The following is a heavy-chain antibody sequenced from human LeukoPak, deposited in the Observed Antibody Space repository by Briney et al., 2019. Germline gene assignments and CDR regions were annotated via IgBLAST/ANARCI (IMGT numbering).Heavy chain of an antibody. CDR3: ARDLGSYYFDY. Sequence: GSLRLSCAASGFTVSSNYMSWVRQAPGKGLEWVSVIYSGGSTYYADSVKGRFTISRDNSKNTLYLQMNSLRAEDTAVYYCARDLGSYYFDYWGQGTLVTVSS. D-gene: IGHD1-26*01. CDR1: GFTVSSNY. CDR2: IYSGGST. J-gene: IGHJ4*02. V-gene: IGHV3-53*01.